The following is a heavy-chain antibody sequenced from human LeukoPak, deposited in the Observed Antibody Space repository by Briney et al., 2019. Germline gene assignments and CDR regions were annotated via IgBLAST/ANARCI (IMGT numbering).Heavy chain of an antibody. V-gene: IGHV3-74*01. CDR3: ARRHPNSGSNDY. Sequence: GGSLRLFCAASGFTFSNYWMHWVRHAPGKGLVWVSRMNSDGSSTSYADSVKGRFTISRDNAKNTLYLQMNSPRAEDTAVYYCARRHPNSGSNDYWGQGTLVTVSS. CDR2: MNSDGSST. J-gene: IGHJ4*02. D-gene: IGHD1-26*01. CDR1: GFTFSNYW.